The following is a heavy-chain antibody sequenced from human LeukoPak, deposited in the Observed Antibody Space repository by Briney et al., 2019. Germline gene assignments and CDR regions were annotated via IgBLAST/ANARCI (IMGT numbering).Heavy chain of an antibody. V-gene: IGHV3-21*01. J-gene: IGHJ4*02. CDR1: GFTFSSYS. Sequence: KSGGSLRLSCAASGFTFSSYSMNWVRQAPGKGLEWVSSISSSSSYIYYADSVKGRFTISRDNAKNSLYLQMNSLRAEDTAVYYCARDQAAGLDYWGQGTLVTVSS. CDR2: ISSSSSYI. CDR3: ARDQAAGLDY. D-gene: IGHD6-13*01.